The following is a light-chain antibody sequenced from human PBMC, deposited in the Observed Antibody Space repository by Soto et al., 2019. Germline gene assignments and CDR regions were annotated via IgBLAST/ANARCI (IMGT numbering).Light chain of an antibody. CDR1: QSVSSSY. J-gene: IGKJ1*01. CDR2: GAS. Sequence: EIVLTQSPGTLSLSPGERATLSCRASQSVSSSYLAWYQQNPGQAPRLLIYGASSRASSIPDRFRGSGSGTDFTLTISRLEPEDFAVYYCQQYGSSPWTFGQGTQVEIK. V-gene: IGKV3-20*01. CDR3: QQYGSSPWT.